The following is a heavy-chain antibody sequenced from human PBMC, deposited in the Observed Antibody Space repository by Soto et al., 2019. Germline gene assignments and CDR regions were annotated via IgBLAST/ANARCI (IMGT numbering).Heavy chain of an antibody. D-gene: IGHD3-10*01. CDR2: IYYSGST. CDR3: ARRGSGSYSDY. J-gene: IGHJ4*02. CDR1: GGSISSSSYY. V-gene: IGHV4-39*01. Sequence: SETLSLTCTVSGGSISSSSYYWGWIRQPPGKGLEWIGSIYYSGSTYYNPSLKSRVTISVDTSKNQFSLKLSSVTAADTAVYYCARRGSGSYSDYWGQGTLVS.